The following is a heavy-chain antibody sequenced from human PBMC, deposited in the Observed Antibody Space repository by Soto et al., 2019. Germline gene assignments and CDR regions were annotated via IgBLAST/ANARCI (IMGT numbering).Heavy chain of an antibody. J-gene: IGHJ5*02. D-gene: IGHD3-3*01. CDR1: GYTFTSYD. V-gene: IGHV1-8*01. CDR2: MNPNSVNT. Sequence: ASVKVSCKASGYTFTSYDINWVRQATGQGLEWMGWMNPNSVNTGYAQKFQGRVTMTRNTSISTAYMELSSLRFEDTAVYYCARRLPYDFWSGYYSDPWGQGTLVTVSS. CDR3: ARRLPYDFWSGYYSDP.